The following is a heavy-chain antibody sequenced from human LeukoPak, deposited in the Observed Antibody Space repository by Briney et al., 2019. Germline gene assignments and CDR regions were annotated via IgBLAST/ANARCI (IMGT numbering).Heavy chain of an antibody. J-gene: IGHJ4*02. CDR3: ARDQGATVTTSYFDY. CDR2: IWYDGSNK. D-gene: IGHD4-17*01. Sequence: GGSLRLSCAASGFTFSNYAMHWVRQAPGKGLEWVAVIWYDGSNKYYADSVKGRFTISRDNSKNTLYLQMNSLRAEDTAVYYCARDQGATVTTSYFDYWGQGTLVTVSS. V-gene: IGHV3-33*01. CDR1: GFTFSNYA.